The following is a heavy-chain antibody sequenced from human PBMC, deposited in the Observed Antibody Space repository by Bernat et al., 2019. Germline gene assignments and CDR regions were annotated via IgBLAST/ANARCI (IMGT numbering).Heavy chain of an antibody. V-gene: IGHV3-30-3*02. Sequence: QVQLVESGGGVVQPGRSLRLSCAASGFTFSSYAMHWVRQAPGKGLEWVAVISYDGSNKYYADSVKGRFTISRDNSKNTLYLQMNSLRAEDTAVYYCAKFADDYIWGGYRNALYFDYWGQGTLVTVSS. J-gene: IGHJ4*02. D-gene: IGHD3-16*02. CDR1: GFTFSSYA. CDR3: AKFADDYIWGGYRNALYFDY. CDR2: ISYDGSNK.